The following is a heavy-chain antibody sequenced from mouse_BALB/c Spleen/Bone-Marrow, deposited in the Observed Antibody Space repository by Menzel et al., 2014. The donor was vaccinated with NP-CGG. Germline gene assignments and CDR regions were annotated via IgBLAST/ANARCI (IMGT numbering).Heavy chain of an antibody. CDR1: GFTFTDYY. J-gene: IGHJ2*01. V-gene: IGHV7-3*02. CDR2: IRNKANGYTT. D-gene: IGHD2-2*01. Sequence: VQLKQSGGGLVQPGGSLILSCATSGFTFTDYYMSWVRQPPGKALEWLGFIRNKANGYTTEYSASVKGRFTISRDNSQSILYLQINTLRAEDSATYYCARDGYDDYWGQGTTLTVSS. CDR3: ARDGYDDY.